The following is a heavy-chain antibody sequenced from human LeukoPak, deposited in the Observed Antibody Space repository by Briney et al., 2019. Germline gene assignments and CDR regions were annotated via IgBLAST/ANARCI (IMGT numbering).Heavy chain of an antibody. Sequence: SVKVSCKASGYTFTSYAMNWVRQAPGQGLEWMGGIIPIFGTANYAQKFQGRVTITTDESTSTAYMELSSLRSEDTAVYYCARGGDYGDYWGQGTLVTVSS. CDR3: ARGGDYGDY. J-gene: IGHJ4*02. CDR1: GYTFTSYA. CDR2: IIPIFGTA. V-gene: IGHV1-69*05.